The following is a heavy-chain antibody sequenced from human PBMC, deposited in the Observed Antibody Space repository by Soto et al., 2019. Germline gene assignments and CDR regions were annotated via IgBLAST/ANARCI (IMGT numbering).Heavy chain of an antibody. CDR1: GGSISSYY. V-gene: IGHV4-59*01. CDR2: IYYSGST. D-gene: IGHD1-1*01. J-gene: IGHJ6*03. CDR3: ARIEEVLDNWNDEVPVYYYYYMDV. Sequence: SETLSLTCTVSGGSISSYYWSWIRQPPGKGLEWIGYIYYSGSTNYNPSLKSRVTISVDTSKNQFSVKLSSVTAADTAVYYCARIEEVLDNWNDEVPVYYYYYMDVWGKGTTVTVSS.